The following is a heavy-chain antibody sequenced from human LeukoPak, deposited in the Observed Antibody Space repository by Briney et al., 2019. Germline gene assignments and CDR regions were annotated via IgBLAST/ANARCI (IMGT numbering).Heavy chain of an antibody. CDR2: ISKDGSDK. Sequence: GGSRRLSFAAPESTFRTYLMHWFPQAPAKGLKWVAVISKDGSDKYYPGSVRGRFTISRDNSKNTIYLQMDSLRAEDTAIYYCARDYWWNYDYWGQGTLVTVSS. V-gene: IGHV3-30-3*01. D-gene: IGHD1-7*01. CDR3: ARDYWWNYDY. CDR1: ESTFRTYL. J-gene: IGHJ4*02.